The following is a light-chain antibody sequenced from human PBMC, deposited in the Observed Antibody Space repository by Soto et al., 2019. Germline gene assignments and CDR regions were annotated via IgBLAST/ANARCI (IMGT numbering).Light chain of an antibody. CDR2: EVS. CDR1: SSDVGGYKY. J-gene: IGLJ2*01. Sequence: QSVLTQPASVSGSPGQSITLSCIGTSSDVGGYKYVSWYQQRPGKAPKLVIYEVSNRPSGVSNRFSGSKSGNTASLTIFGLQADEEADYCCSSSRSTSIVLFGGGTKLTVL. CDR3: SSSRSTSIVL. V-gene: IGLV2-14*01.